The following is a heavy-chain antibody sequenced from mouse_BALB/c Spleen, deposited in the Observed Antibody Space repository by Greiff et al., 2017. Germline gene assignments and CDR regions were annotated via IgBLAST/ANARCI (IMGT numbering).Heavy chain of an antibody. Sequence: QVQLQQSGAELARPGASVKMSCEASGYTFTSYTMHWVKQRPGQGLEWIGYINPSSGYTNYNQKFKDKATLTADKSSSTAYMQLSSLTSEDSAVYYCAEGNYPMDYWGQGTAVTVSS. CDR2: INPSSGYT. J-gene: IGHJ4*01. CDR3: AEGNYPMDY. V-gene: IGHV1-4*01. D-gene: IGHD2-1*01. CDR1: GYTFTSYT.